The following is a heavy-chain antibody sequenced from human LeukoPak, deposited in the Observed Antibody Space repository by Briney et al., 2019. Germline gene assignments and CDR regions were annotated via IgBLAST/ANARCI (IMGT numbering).Heavy chain of an antibody. D-gene: IGHD1-26*01. CDR2: INAGNGNT. V-gene: IGHV1-3*01. J-gene: IGHJ4*02. CDR3: ARSLVGANDFDY. Sequence: ASVKVSCKASGYTFTSYAMRWVRQAPGQRLEWMGWINAGNGNTEYSQKFQGRVTITRDTSASTAYMELSSLRSEDTAVYYCARSLVGANDFDYWGQGTLVTVSS. CDR1: GYTFTSYA.